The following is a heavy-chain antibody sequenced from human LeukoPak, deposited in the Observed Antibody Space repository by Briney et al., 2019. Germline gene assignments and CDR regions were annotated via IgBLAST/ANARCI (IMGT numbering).Heavy chain of an antibody. V-gene: IGHV4-61*08. CDR3: AREDYDFWSGHNWFDP. Sequence: SETLSLTCTVSGGSISSGDCYWSWIRQPPGKGLEWIGYIYYSGSTNYNPSLKSRVTISVDTSKNQFSLKLSSVTAADTAVYYCAREDYDFWSGHNWFDPWGQGTLVTVSS. CDR2: IYYSGST. D-gene: IGHD3-3*01. CDR1: GGSISSGDCY. J-gene: IGHJ5*02.